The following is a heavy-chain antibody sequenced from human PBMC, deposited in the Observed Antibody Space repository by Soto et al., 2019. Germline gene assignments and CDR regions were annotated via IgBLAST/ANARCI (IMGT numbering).Heavy chain of an antibody. Sequence: QVQLVQSGAEVKKPGASVKVSCKASGYTFTSYDISWVRQAPGQGLEWMGWISGYDGSTNYAQKLQGRVTMTTDTYASTAYMELRSLRSDDTGVYYCARDAFGGNNGFDYWGQGTLVTVSS. CDR1: GYTFTSYD. D-gene: IGHD2-15*01. CDR3: ARDAFGGNNGFDY. V-gene: IGHV1-18*01. J-gene: IGHJ4*02. CDR2: ISGYDGST.